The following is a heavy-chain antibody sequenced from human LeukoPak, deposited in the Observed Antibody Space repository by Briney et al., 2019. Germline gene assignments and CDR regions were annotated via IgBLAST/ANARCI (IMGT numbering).Heavy chain of an antibody. J-gene: IGHJ4*02. Sequence: SETLSLTCTVSGGSISSYYWSWIRQPPGKGLEWIGYIYYSGSTNYNSSFKSRVTISIDTSKNQFSLKLSSVTAADTAVYYCARRSGIAVAGAFDYWGQGTLVTVSS. D-gene: IGHD6-19*01. CDR2: IYYSGST. CDR1: GGSISSYY. V-gene: IGHV4-59*08. CDR3: ARRSGIAVAGAFDY.